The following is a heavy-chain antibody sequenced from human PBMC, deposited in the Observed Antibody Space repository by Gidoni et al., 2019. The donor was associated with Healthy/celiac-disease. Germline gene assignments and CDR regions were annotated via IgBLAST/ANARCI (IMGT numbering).Heavy chain of an antibody. J-gene: IGHJ4*02. D-gene: IGHD6-13*01. CDR3: AHSYSSRWY. Sequence: QITLKESGPPLVKPTQTLTLTCTFSGFSLSTSGVGVGWIRQPPGKALEWLALIYCDDDKRYSPSLKSRITITKDTSKNQVVRTMTNMDPVDTATYYCAHSYSSRWYWGQGTLVTVSS. CDR2: IYCDDDK. V-gene: IGHV2-5*02. CDR1: GFSLSTSGVG.